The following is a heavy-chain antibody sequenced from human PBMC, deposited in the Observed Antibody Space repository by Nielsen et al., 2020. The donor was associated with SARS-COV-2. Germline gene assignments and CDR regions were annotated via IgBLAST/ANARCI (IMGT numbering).Heavy chain of an antibody. Sequence: SETLSLTCTVSGGSISSYYWSWIRQPPGKGLEWIGYIYYSGSTNYNPSLKSRVTISVDTSKNQFSLKLSSVTAADTAVYYCARGGWYYDSSGYYGVFDYWGQGTLVTVSS. CDR2: IYYSGST. CDR1: GGSISSYY. D-gene: IGHD3-22*01. CDR3: ARGGWYYDSSGYYGVFDY. V-gene: IGHV4-59*08. J-gene: IGHJ4*02.